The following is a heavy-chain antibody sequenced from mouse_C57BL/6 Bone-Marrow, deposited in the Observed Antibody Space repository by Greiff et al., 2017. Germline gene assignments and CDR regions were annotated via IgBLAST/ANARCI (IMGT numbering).Heavy chain of an antibody. CDR3: ARSDYDYDLYYFDY. V-gene: IGHV1-50*01. CDR1: GYTFTSYW. D-gene: IGHD2-4*01. CDR2: IDPSDSYT. Sequence: VQLQQPGAELVKPGASVKLSCKASGYTFTSYWMQWVKQRPGQGLEWIGEIDPSDSYTNYNQKFKGKATLTVDTSSSTAYMQLSSLTSEDSAVYYCARSDYDYDLYYFDYWGQGTTLTVSS. J-gene: IGHJ2*01.